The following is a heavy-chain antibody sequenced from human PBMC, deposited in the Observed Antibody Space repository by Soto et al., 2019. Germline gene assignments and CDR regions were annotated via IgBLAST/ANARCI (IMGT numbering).Heavy chain of an antibody. D-gene: IGHD3-10*01. CDR1: GFTFSSYA. J-gene: IGHJ4*02. CDR3: AKDSTPLLWFGDTSVGGYNY. V-gene: IGHV3-23*01. Sequence: EVQLLESGGGLVQPGGSLRLSCAASGFTFSSYAMSWVRQAPGKGLEWVSAISGSGGSTYYADSVKGRFTISRDNSKNTLYLQMNSLRAEDTAVYYCAKDSTPLLWFGDTSVGGYNYWGQGTLVTVSS. CDR2: ISGSGGST.